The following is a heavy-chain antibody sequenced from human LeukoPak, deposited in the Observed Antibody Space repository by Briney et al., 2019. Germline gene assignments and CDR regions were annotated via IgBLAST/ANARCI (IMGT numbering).Heavy chain of an antibody. CDR1: GFTFSSYA. V-gene: IGHV3-30*01. D-gene: IGHD6-13*01. J-gene: IGHJ4*02. Sequence: GRSLRLSCAASGFTFSSYAMHWVGQTPGKGLEGVAVISYDGSNKYYADSVKGRFTISRDNSKNTLYLQMNSLRAEGTAVYYCARDQKGGYSSSPPHYWGQGTLVTVSS. CDR3: ARDQKGGYSSSPPHY. CDR2: ISYDGSNK.